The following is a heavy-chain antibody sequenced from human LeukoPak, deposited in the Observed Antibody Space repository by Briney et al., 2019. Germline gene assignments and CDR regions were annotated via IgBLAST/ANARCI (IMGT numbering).Heavy chain of an antibody. CDR2: INPSSTTI. V-gene: IGHV3-48*02. CDR3: ARAQDPTILSYFDY. Sequence: GGSLRLSCAASGFTFSTYSMNWVRQAPGKGLEWVSYINPSSTTIYYADSVKGRFTISRDNAKNSLYLQMNSLRDEDTAVYYCARAQDPTILSYFDYWGQGTMVTVSS. CDR1: GFTFSTYS. D-gene: IGHD5-24*01. J-gene: IGHJ4*02.